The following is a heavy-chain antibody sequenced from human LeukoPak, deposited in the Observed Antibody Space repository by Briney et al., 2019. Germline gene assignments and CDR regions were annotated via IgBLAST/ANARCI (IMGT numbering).Heavy chain of an antibody. CDR3: ARGVGSGSRLRAGDY. V-gene: IGHV3-53*01. J-gene: IGHJ4*02. CDR2: IYSGGST. CDR1: GFTVSSNY. Sequence: GGSLRLSCAASGFTVSSNYMSWVRQAPGKGLEWVSVIYSGGSTYYADSVKGRFTISRDNSKNTLYLQMDSLRAEDTAVYYCARGVGSGSRLRAGDYWGQGTLVTVSS. D-gene: IGHD1-26*01.